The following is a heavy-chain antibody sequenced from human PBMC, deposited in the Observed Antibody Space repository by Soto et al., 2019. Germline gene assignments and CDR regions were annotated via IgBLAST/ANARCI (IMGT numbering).Heavy chain of an antibody. D-gene: IGHD3-3*01. CDR1: GYSFTSYW. J-gene: IGHJ6*02. Sequence: GESLKISCNGSGYSFTSYWISWVRQMPGKGLEWMGRIDPSDSYTNYSPSFQGHVTISADKSISTAYLQWSSLKASDTAMYYCAAIWSGHTRGDYYYYGMDVWGQGTTVTVSS. CDR2: IDPSDSYT. V-gene: IGHV5-10-1*01. CDR3: AAIWSGHTRGDYYYYGMDV.